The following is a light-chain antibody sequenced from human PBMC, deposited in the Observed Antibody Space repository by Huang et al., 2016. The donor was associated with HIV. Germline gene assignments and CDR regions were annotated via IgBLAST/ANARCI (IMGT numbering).Light chain of an antibody. CDR1: QRFSSS. Sequence: DIQMIQSPSSLSASVGDRVTISGRSSQRFSSSLTWYQQRPGKAPKLLIYAASSLQSGVPSRFSGSGSGTDFSLTINSLQPEDFATYYCQQSDSTPFTFGQGTKLEIK. V-gene: IGKV1-39*01. CDR3: QQSDSTPFT. J-gene: IGKJ2*01. CDR2: AAS.